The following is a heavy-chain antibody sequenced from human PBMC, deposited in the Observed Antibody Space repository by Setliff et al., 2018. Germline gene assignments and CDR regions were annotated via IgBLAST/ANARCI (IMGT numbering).Heavy chain of an antibody. CDR2: ISPHTGNT. Sequence: ASVKVSCKTSGYTFDDYGIAWVRQAPGQGLEWMGWISPHTGNTYYTPRLHDRVTLSTDTSTSTAYMELRGLGSDDTAVYYCSRLVRFCTRTTCQRLSGGEFWGQGTLVTVSS. D-gene: IGHD2-2*01. CDR3: SRLVRFCTRTTCQRLSGGEF. CDR1: GYTFDDYG. V-gene: IGHV1-18*01. J-gene: IGHJ4*02.